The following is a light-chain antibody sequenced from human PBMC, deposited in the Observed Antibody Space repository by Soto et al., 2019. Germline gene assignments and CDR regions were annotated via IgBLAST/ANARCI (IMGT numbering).Light chain of an antibody. CDR2: WAS. CDR1: QSVLYSSNNKNY. CDR3: QQYESTPPT. Sequence: DIVMTQSPDSLAVSLGETATINCKSSQSVLYSSNNKNYLAWYQQRPGQPPKLLIYWASTRESGVPDRFSGRGSGTDFTLTITSLQAEDVEVYYCQQYESTPPTFGQGTKFEIK. J-gene: IGKJ2*01. V-gene: IGKV4-1*01.